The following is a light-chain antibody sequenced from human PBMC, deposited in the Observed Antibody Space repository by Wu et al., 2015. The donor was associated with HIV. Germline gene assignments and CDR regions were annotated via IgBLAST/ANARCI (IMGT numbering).Light chain of an antibody. CDR1: QTIKSH. Sequence: DIQMTQSPSSLSASVGDRVSITCRASQTIKSHLNWYQQKLGGAPKLLIYAASSLQSWVPSRFSGSGSGTDFTLTISSLQPEDFATYYCQQSHSTPWTFGQGTKVEMK. V-gene: IGKV1-39*01. CDR2: AAS. CDR3: QQSHSTPWT. J-gene: IGKJ1*01.